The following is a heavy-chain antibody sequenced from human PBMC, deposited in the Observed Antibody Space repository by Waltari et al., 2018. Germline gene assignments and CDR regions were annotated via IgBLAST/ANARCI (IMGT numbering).Heavy chain of an antibody. CDR1: GYTLTELS. CDR2: FDHEDGET. CDR3: ATDFGAYPGPDRKFDY. J-gene: IGHJ4*02. Sequence: QVQLVQSGAEVKKPGASVKVSCKVSGYTLTELSMHWVRQAPGKGLEWMGGFDHEDGETIYAQKFQGRVTMTEDTSTDTAYMELSSLRSEDTAVYYCATDFGAYPGPDRKFDYWGQGTLVTVSS. D-gene: IGHD3-10*01. V-gene: IGHV1-24*01.